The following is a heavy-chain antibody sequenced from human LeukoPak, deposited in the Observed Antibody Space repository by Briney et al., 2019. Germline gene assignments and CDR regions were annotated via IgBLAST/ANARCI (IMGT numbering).Heavy chain of an antibody. D-gene: IGHD1-7*01. CDR2: IETNTGNP. CDR3: ARDYTLTLGTTTYFQH. J-gene: IGHJ1*01. CDR1: GYIFSIYA. Sequence: SVKVSCKASGYIFSIYAMIWVRQAPGQGLELMGWIETNTGNPTYAQGFTGRFVFSLDTTVSTAYLQISSLKAEDTAVYYCARDYTLTLGTTTYFQHWGQGTLVTVSS. V-gene: IGHV7-4-1*02.